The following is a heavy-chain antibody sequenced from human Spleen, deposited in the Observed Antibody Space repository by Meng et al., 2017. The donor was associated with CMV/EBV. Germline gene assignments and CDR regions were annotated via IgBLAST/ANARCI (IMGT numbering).Heavy chain of an antibody. Sequence: AEPALTFHYYCMSWIRHGQGNGLEWITYIANRGVIRYYADSVKSRFTISRDNARRSMYLQMNSLRAEDTAVYYCARLSRPTWSPFDNWGQGTLVTVSS. J-gene: IGHJ4*02. CDR3: ARLSRPTWSPFDN. V-gene: IGHV3-11*04. CDR1: ALTFHYYC. CDR2: IANRGVIR. D-gene: IGHD2-8*02.